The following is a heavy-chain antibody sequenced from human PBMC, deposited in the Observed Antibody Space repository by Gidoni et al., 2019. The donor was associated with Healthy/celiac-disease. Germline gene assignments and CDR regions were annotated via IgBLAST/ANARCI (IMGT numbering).Heavy chain of an antibody. J-gene: IGHJ4*02. Sequence: QVQLQESGPGLVKPSQTLSLTCTVSGGSISSGSYYWSWIRQPAGKGLEWIGRIYTSGSTNYNPSLKSRVTISVDTSKNQFSLKLSSVTAADTAVYYCARDYGYNQRDRFDYWGQGTLVTVSS. D-gene: IGHD5-18*01. V-gene: IGHV4-61*02. CDR1: GGSISSGSYY. CDR3: ARDYGYNQRDRFDY. CDR2: IYTSGST.